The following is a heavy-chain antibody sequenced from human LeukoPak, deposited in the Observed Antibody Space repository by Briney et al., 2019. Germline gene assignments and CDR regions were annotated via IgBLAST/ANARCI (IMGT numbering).Heavy chain of an antibody. CDR2: IYYSGST. D-gene: IGHD1-26*01. CDR1: GGSISSGDYY. V-gene: IGHV4-39*01. Sequence: SETLSLTCTVSGGSISSGDYYWSWIRQPPGKGLEWIGSIYYSGSTYYNPSLKSRVTISVDTSKNQFSLKLRSVTAADTAVYYCARRYPRSGSGSLRYFDYWGQGTLVTVSS. J-gene: IGHJ4*02. CDR3: ARRYPRSGSGSLRYFDY.